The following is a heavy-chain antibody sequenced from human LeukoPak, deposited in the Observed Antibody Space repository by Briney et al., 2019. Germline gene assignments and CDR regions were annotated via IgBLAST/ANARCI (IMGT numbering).Heavy chain of an antibody. CDR2: IYYSGST. V-gene: IGHV4-30-4*01. Sequence: TSEPLSLTCTVSGGSISSGDYYWSWIRQPPGKGLEWIGYIYYSGSTYYNPSLKSRVTISVDTSKNQFSLKLSSVTAADTAVYYCARGEGRMATMSGDAFDIWGQGTMVTVSS. J-gene: IGHJ3*02. D-gene: IGHD5-24*01. CDR1: GGSISSGDYY. CDR3: ARGEGRMATMSGDAFDI.